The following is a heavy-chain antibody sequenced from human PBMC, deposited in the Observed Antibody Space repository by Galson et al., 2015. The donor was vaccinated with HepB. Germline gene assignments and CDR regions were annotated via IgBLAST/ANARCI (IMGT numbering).Heavy chain of an antibody. D-gene: IGHD6-6*01. J-gene: IGHJ4*02. Sequence: SVKVSCKASGYTFTSYGISWVRQAPGQGLEWMGWISVYNGNTNYAQKLQGRVTMSTDTSTSTAYMELRSLRSDDTAVYYCARDSPSSIAAVVDYWGQGTLVTVSS. CDR2: ISVYNGNT. CDR1: GYTFTSYG. V-gene: IGHV1-18*01. CDR3: ARDSPSSIAAVVDY.